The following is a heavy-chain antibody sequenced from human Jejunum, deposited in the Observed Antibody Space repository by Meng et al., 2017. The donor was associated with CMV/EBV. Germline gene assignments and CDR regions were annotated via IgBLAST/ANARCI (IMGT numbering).Heavy chain of an antibody. Sequence: GSFSGYYWSWIRQPPGKGLEWIGEINHSGSTNYNPSLKSRVTISVDTSKNQFSLKLSSVTAADTAVYYCARGLVVVIATHDAVDIWDQGTMVTVSS. CDR1: GSFSGYY. CDR2: INHSGST. J-gene: IGHJ3*02. D-gene: IGHD2-21*01. V-gene: IGHV4-34*01. CDR3: ARGLVVVIATHDAVDI.